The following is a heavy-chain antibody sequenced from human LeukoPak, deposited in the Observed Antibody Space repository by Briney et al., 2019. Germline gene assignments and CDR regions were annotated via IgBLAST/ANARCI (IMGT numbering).Heavy chain of an antibody. D-gene: IGHD2-2*01. J-gene: IGHJ4*02. V-gene: IGHV4-61*08. CDR3: ARGAGCSSTSCYLYYFDY. CDR1: GGSISSGDYY. Sequence: SQTLSLTCTVSGGSISSGDYYWSWIRQPPGKGLEWIGYIYYSGSTNYNPSLKSRVTVSVDTSKNQFSLKLSSVTAADTAVYYCARGAGCSSTSCYLYYFDYWGQGTLVTVSS. CDR2: IYYSGST.